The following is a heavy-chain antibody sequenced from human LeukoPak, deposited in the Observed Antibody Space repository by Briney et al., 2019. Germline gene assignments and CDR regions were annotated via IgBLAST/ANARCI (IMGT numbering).Heavy chain of an antibody. J-gene: IGHJ3*02. CDR1: GYTLTELS. CDR3: ARDEATIMTTDALDI. CDR2: FDPEDGET. Sequence: ASVKVSCKVSGYTLTELSLHWVRQAPGKGLEWMGRFDPEDGETIYARKFQGRVTMTEDTSTDTAYMELSSLRSEDTAVYYCARDEATIMTTDALDIWGQGTMVTVSS. V-gene: IGHV1-24*01. D-gene: IGHD1-14*01.